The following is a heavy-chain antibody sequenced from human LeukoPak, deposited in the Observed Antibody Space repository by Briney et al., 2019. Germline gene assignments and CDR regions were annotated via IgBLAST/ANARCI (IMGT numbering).Heavy chain of an antibody. D-gene: IGHD2-2*01. CDR3: ARTCSSTSCHDAFDI. J-gene: IGHJ3*02. Sequence: ASLKVSCKASGDTFSSYAISWVRQAPGQGLEWIGGIIPVFGTANYAQKFQGRVTITADESTSTAYMELSSLRSEDTAVYYCARTCSSTSCHDAFDIWGQGTMVTVSS. CDR2: IIPVFGTA. CDR1: GDTFSSYA. V-gene: IGHV1-69*13.